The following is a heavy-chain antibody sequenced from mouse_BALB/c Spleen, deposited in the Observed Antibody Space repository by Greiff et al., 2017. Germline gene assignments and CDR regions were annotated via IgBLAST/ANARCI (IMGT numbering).Heavy chain of an antibody. CDR1: GFSLSTFGMG. J-gene: IGHJ3*01. Sequence: VKLMESGPGILQPSQTLSLTCSFSGFSLSTFGMGVSWIRQPSGKGLEWLAHIYWDDDKHYNPSLKSRLTISKDTSNNQVFLKITTVDTADTATYYCARIYDGYPWFAYWGQGTLVTVSA. CDR2: IYWDDDK. CDR3: ARIYDGYPWFAY. V-gene: IGHV8-13*01. D-gene: IGHD2-3*01.